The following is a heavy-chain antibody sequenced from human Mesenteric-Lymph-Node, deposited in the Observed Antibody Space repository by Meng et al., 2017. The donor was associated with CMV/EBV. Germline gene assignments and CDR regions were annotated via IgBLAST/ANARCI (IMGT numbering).Heavy chain of an antibody. CDR2: ISYDGSNK. CDR3: AKDTQAGLYWFFDL. D-gene: IGHD3/OR15-3a*01. V-gene: IGHV3-30*04. Sequence: GGSLRLSCAASGFTFSSYAMHWVRQAPGKGLEWVAVISYDGSNKYYADSVKGRFTISRENAKNSLYLQMNSLRPEDTAFYYCAKDTQAGLYWFFDLWGRGTLVTVSS. CDR1: GFTFSSYA. J-gene: IGHJ2*01.